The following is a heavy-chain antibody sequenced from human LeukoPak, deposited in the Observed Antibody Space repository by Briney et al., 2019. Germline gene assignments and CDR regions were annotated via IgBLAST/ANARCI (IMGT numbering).Heavy chain of an antibody. CDR1: GFTFSSYA. CDR2: ISGSGGST. V-gene: IGHV3-23*01. J-gene: IGHJ4*02. D-gene: IGHD3-22*01. Sequence: GASPRLSCAASGFTFSSYAMSWVRQAPGKGLEWVSAISGSGGSTYYADSVKGRFTISRDNSKNTLYLQMNSLRAEDTAVYYCAKGTPYYYDSSGYLDFDYWGQGTLVTVSS. CDR3: AKGTPYYYDSSGYLDFDY.